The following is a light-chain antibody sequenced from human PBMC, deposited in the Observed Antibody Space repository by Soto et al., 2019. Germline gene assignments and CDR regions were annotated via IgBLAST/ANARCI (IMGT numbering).Light chain of an antibody. CDR2: KAS. J-gene: IGKJ1*01. Sequence: DIQRTQSPSTLSASVGDRVTITCRASQGITWWLAWYQQKPGKAPKLLIYKASSLESGVPSRFSGSGSGTEFTLTISSLQPDDFATYYCQQYSSFCTFGQGTKVDI. CDR3: QQYSSFCT. CDR1: QGITWW. V-gene: IGKV1-5*03.